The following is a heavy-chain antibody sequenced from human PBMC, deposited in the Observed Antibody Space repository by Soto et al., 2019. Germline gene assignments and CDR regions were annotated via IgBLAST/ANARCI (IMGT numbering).Heavy chain of an antibody. V-gene: IGHV4-39*07. J-gene: IGHJ6*02. CDR1: GGSISSSSYY. Sequence: SETLSLTCTVSGGSISSSSYYWGWIRQPPGKGLEWIGEINHSGSTNYNPSLKSRVTISVDTSKNQFSLKLSSVTAADTAVYYCARKKALTGYYYHYYYGMDVWGQGTTVTVSS. CDR2: INHSGST. CDR3: ARKKALTGYYYHYYYGMDV. D-gene: IGHD3-9*01.